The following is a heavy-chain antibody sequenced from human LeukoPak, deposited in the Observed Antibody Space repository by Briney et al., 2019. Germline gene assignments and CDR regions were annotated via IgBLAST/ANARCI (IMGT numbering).Heavy chain of an antibody. CDR2: IYTSGST. J-gene: IGHJ4*02. Sequence: SETLSLTCTVSGGSISSYYWSWIRQPAGKGLEWIGRIYTSGSTNYNPSLKSRVTMSVDTSKSQFSLKLSSVTAADTAVYYCARVGRTAVVFYYFDYWGQGTLVTVSS. CDR1: GGSISSYY. CDR3: ARVGRTAVVFYYFDY. V-gene: IGHV4-4*07. D-gene: IGHD3-22*01.